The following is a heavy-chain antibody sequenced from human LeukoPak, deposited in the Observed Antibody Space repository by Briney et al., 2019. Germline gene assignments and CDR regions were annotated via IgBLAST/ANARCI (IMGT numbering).Heavy chain of an antibody. V-gene: IGHV5-51*01. J-gene: IGHJ4*02. CDR2: IYPGDSDT. CDR1: GYSFTSYW. CDR3: ARPSGSEYDYVWGSYRFDY. Sequence: PGESLKISCKGSGYSFTSYWIGWVRQMPGKGLEWMGIIYPGDSDTRYSPSFQGQVTISADKSISTAYLQWSSLKASDTAMYYCARPSGSEYDYVWGSYRFDYWGQGTLVTVSS. D-gene: IGHD3-16*02.